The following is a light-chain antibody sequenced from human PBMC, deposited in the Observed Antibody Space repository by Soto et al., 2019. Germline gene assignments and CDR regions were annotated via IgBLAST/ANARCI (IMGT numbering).Light chain of an antibody. J-gene: IGKJ2*01. V-gene: IGKV1-5*01. CDR3: QVYDSHSVA. Sequence: DIQMTQSPSTVSASVGDRVTITCQASHSVNTWLAWYQQKPGRAPVLLIHGASGLESGVPSRFSGSGSGTEFSLTINSLQPEDFATYYCQVYDSHSVAFGQGTKVEIK. CDR2: GAS. CDR1: HSVNTW.